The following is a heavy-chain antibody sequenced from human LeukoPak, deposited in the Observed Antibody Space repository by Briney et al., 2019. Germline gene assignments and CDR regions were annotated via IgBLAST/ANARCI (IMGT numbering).Heavy chain of an antibody. CDR1: GGSIRSSYYY. J-gene: IGHJ6*02. CDR2: IYDSGST. Sequence: SETLSLTCTVSGGSIRSSYYYWGWIRQPPGKGLEWIGSIYDSGSTYYNPSLKSRVTISVDTSKNQFSLKLSSVTAADTAVYYCARGQGSYYYYYGMDVWGQGTTVTVSS. V-gene: IGHV4-39*07. CDR3: ARGQGSYYYYYGMDV. D-gene: IGHD1-26*01.